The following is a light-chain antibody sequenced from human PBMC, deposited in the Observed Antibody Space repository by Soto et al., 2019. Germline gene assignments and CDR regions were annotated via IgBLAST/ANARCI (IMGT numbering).Light chain of an antibody. CDR1: HYIYSN. CDR2: RAS. J-gene: IGKJ1*01. CDR3: QQYHNLWT. Sequence: EIVMTQSPATLSVSPGERATLSCTASHYIYSNVAWFQQRPGQAPRLLIYRASTRATGTPARFTGSGSGTEFTLTITRLQSEDFPLYYCQQYHNLWTFGQGTQVAIK. V-gene: IGKV3-15*01.